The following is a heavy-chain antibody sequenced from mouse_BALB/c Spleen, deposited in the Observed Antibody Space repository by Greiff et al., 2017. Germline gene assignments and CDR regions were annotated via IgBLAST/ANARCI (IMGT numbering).Heavy chain of an antibody. J-gene: IGHJ3*01. Sequence: EVQRVESGGGLVQPGGSRKLSCAASGFTFSSFGMHWVRQAPEKGLEWVAYISSGSSTIYYADTVKGRFTISRDNPKNTLFLQMTSLRSEDTAMYYCARDGNYYDYDGWFAYWGQGTLVTVSA. CDR3: ARDGNYYDYDGWFAY. V-gene: IGHV5-17*02. CDR2: ISSGSSTI. CDR1: GFTFSSFG. D-gene: IGHD2-4*01.